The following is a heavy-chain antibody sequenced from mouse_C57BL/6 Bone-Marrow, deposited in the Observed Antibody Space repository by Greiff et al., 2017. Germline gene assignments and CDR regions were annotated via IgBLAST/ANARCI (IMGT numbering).Heavy chain of an antibody. CDR1: GYTFTNYW. CDR2: MHPNGGSP. J-gene: IGHJ4*01. Sequence: VQLQQPVAELVKPGASVKLSCKASGYTFTNYWMHWVKQRPGQGLEWIGMMHPNGGSPDYNEKFKSEATLSVDKSSRTAYMELSSLTSEDSAVYYCARSYDYDDYTMDYWGQGTSVTVSS. V-gene: IGHV1-64*01. CDR3: ARSYDYDDYTMDY. D-gene: IGHD2-4*01.